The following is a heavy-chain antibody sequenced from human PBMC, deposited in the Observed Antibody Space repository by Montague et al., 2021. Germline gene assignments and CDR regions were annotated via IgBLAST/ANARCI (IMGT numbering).Heavy chain of an antibody. D-gene: IGHD2-21*01. CDR2: IYDSGTT. V-gene: IGHV4-59*08. CDR1: GGSISEFY. J-gene: IGHJ4*02. CDR3: ARRLVIRAPFDY. Sequence: SETLSLTCTVTGGSISEFYWSWIRQSPAKGPEWIGYIYDSGTTNYNPSLKSRVTISADTSMNQFSLNLRSATAADTAVYFCARRLVIRAPFDYWGQGTLVTVSS.